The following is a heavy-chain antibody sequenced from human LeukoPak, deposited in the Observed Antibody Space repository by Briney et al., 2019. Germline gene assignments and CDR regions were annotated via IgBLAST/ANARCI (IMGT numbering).Heavy chain of an antibody. Sequence: SETLSLTCAVFGGSFNDYYWSWIRQPPGKGLEWIGEVNHSGTTNYNPSLKSRVTISVDTSKNQFSLNLNSVTAADTAVYYCAREFGYSTNWYDYWGQGTLVTVSS. CDR1: GGSFNDYY. CDR3: AREFGYSTNWYDY. CDR2: VNHSGTT. V-gene: IGHV4-34*01. J-gene: IGHJ5*01. D-gene: IGHD6-13*01.